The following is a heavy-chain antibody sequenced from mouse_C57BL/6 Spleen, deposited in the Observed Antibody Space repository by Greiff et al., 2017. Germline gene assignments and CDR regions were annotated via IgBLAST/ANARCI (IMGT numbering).Heavy chain of an antibody. CDR3: ARGGKFPAWYCDV. CDR1: GYAFSSYW. Sequence: VQGVESGAELVKPGASVKISCKASGYAFSSYWMNWVKQRPGQGLEWIGQIYPGDGDTNYNGKFKGKATLTADKSSSTAYMQLSSLTSDDAAVYFGARGGKFPAWYCDVWGTGTTVTVSS. J-gene: IGHJ1*03. V-gene: IGHV1-80*01. CDR2: IYPGDGDT.